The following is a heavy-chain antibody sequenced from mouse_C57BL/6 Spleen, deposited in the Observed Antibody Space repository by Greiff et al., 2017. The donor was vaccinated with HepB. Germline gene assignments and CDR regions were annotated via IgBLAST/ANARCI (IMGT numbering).Heavy chain of an antibody. CDR1: GYAFSSSW. D-gene: IGHD1-1*01. Sequence: VQLQQSGPELVKPGASVKISCKASGYAFSSSWMNWVKQRPGKGLEWIGRIYPGDGDTNYNGKFKGKATLTADKSSSTAYMQLSSLTSEDSAVYFCARRVYGSGSYFDVWGTGTTVTVSS. CDR2: IYPGDGDT. V-gene: IGHV1-82*01. J-gene: IGHJ1*03. CDR3: ARRVYGSGSYFDV.